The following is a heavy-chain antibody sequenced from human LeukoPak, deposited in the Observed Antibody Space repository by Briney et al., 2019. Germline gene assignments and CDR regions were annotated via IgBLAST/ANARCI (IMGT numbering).Heavy chain of an antibody. CDR3: ARDRGIAAAGTGRWFDP. Sequence: PSETLSLTCTVSGGSISSYYWSWIRQPPGKGLEWIGYIYYSGSTNYNPSLKSRVTISVDTSKNQFSLKLSSVTAADTAVYYCARDRGIAAAGTGRWFDPWGQGTLVTVSS. V-gene: IGHV4-59*01. J-gene: IGHJ5*02. CDR2: IYYSGST. CDR1: GGSISSYY. D-gene: IGHD6-13*01.